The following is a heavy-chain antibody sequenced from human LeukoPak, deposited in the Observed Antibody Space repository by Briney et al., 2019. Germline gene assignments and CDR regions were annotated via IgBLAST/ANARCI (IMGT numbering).Heavy chain of an antibody. CDR1: GFTFSSYA. J-gene: IGHJ4*02. Sequence: GGSLRLSCAASGFTFSSYAMSWVRQAPGKGLEWVSPISGSGSSTYYADSVKGRFTISRDNSKNTLYLQMNSLRAEDTAVHYCAKGVAVASPYYFDYWGQGTLVTVSS. CDR2: ISGSGSST. CDR3: AKGVAVASPYYFDY. V-gene: IGHV3-23*01. D-gene: IGHD6-19*01.